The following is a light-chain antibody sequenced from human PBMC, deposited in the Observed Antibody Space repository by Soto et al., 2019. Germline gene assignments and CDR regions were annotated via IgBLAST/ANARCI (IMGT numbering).Light chain of an antibody. CDR1: QVITND. Sequence: IQMTQSPSSLSASVGDRLSITCRASQVITNDLGWYQQKPGKAPKRLIYAASTLQSGVPSRFSGSGSGTEFTLTISSLQSEDFAVYYCQQYKKWPRTFGHGTKVDIK. J-gene: IGKJ1*01. V-gene: IGKV1-17*01. CDR3: QQYKKWPRT. CDR2: AAS.